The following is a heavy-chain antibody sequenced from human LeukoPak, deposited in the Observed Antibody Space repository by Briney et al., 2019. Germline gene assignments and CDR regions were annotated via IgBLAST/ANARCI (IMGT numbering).Heavy chain of an antibody. J-gene: IGHJ3*02. CDR2: IYYTGIT. CDR3: ARGRGWYSDAFDI. CDR1: GDSISSYY. D-gene: IGHD6-19*01. Sequence: SETLSLTCTVSGDSISSYYWSWIRQPPGKGLEWIGYIYYTGITNYNPSLKSRVTISVDTSKNQFSLKLSSVTAADTAVYYCARGRGWYSDAFDIWGQGTMVTVSS. V-gene: IGHV4-59*12.